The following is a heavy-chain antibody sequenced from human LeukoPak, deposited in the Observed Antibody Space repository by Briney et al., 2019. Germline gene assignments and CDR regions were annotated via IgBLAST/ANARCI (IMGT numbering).Heavy chain of an antibody. CDR3: AELGTTMIGGV. CDR1: GFTFSSYS. D-gene: IGHD3-10*02. Sequence: GGSLRLSCAASGFTFSSYSMNWVRQAPGKGLEWVSSISSSSSYIYYADSVKGRFTISRDNAKNSLYLQMNSLRAEDTAVYYCAELGTTMIGGVWGKGTTVTISS. V-gene: IGHV3-21*01. J-gene: IGHJ6*04. CDR2: ISSSSSYI.